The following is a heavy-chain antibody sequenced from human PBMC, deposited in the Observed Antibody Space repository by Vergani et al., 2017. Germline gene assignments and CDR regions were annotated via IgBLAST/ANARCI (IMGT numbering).Heavy chain of an antibody. Sequence: QAQLVESGGGVVQPGGSLRLSCVGSGFNFSNYGMHWVRQAPGKGFEWVAFIRYDGGKKYFADSVEGRFTISRDNSKNTLYLQMNSLRAEDTAVYYCTKDKSDRRFFIWFGGFDPWGQGTLVTVSS. J-gene: IGHJ5*02. CDR3: TKDKSDRRFFIWFGGFDP. CDR2: IRYDGGKK. V-gene: IGHV3-30*02. CDR1: GFNFSNYG. D-gene: IGHD3-10*01.